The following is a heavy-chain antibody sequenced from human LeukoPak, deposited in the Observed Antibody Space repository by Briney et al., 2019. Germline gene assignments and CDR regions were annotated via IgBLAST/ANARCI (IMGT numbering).Heavy chain of an antibody. D-gene: IGHD6-19*01. Sequence: SETLSLTCTVSGGSISTFSWSWIRQFPGKGLEWIGSIYIKSTNYNPSLKSRVAISVDTSKNQFSLRLDSMTTADTAVYYCARDTTVASGMQYWGQGTLVTVSS. CDR2: IYIKST. CDR1: GGSISTFS. V-gene: IGHV4-59*01. CDR3: ARDTTVASGMQY. J-gene: IGHJ4*02.